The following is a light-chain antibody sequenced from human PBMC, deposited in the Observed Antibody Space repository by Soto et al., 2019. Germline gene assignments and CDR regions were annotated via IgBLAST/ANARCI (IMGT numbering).Light chain of an antibody. J-gene: IGKJ1*01. V-gene: IGKV3D-15*01. Sequence: EIVLTQSPGTLSLSPGERATLSCRASQSVSSIYLGWYQQKPGQAPRLLIYAASTRATGIPARFIGNGSGTEFTLTISSLQSEDFAVYYCQQYNNWWTFGQGTKVDIK. CDR1: QSVSSIY. CDR3: QQYNNWWT. CDR2: AAS.